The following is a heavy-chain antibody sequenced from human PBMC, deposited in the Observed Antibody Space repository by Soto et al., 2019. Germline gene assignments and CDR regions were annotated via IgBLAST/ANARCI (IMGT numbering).Heavy chain of an antibody. CDR3: AKAEYYGGNWYFDL. Sequence: EVQLLESGEGLVQPGGSLRLSCAASGFTFSTYGMNWVRQAPGKGLEWVSGITGSGASTYYADSVKGRFTISRDNSKNTLYLQMNSLRAEDTAVYYCAKAEYYGGNWYFDLWGRGTLVTVSS. J-gene: IGHJ2*01. CDR1: GFTFSTYG. CDR2: ITGSGAST. V-gene: IGHV3-23*01. D-gene: IGHD4-17*01.